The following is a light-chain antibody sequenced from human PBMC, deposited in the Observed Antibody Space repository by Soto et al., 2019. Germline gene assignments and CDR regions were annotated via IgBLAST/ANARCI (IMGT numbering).Light chain of an antibody. J-gene: IGLJ2*01. CDR3: AAWDDSLNGVV. CDR2: SNH. Sequence: QSVLTQPPSASGTPGQRVTISCSGSGSNIGSNTVNWYQQLPGTAPKLLIYSNHQRPSGVPDRFSGSKSGTSASLAISGLQSEDEADYYCAAWDDSLNGVVFGGGTKVTVL. V-gene: IGLV1-44*01. CDR1: GSNIGSNT.